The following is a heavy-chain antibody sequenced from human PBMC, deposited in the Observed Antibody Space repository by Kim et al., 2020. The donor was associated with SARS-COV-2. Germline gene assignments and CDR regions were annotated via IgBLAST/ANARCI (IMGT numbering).Heavy chain of an antibody. CDR2: INHSGST. V-gene: IGHV4-34*01. Sequence: SETLSLTCAVYGGSFSGYYWSWIRQPPGKGLEWIGEINHSGSTNYNPSLKSRVTISVDTSKNQFSLKLSSVTAADTAVYYGARDGSDGSRLNWFDPWGQG. D-gene: IGHD3-10*01. CDR3: ARDGSDGSRLNWFDP. J-gene: IGHJ5*02. CDR1: GGSFSGYY.